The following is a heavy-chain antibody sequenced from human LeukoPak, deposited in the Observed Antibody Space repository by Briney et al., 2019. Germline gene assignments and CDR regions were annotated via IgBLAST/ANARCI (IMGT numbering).Heavy chain of an antibody. CDR2: ISYDGSNK. J-gene: IGHJ6*02. CDR3: AKAGLRFLEWLFDV. CDR1: GFTFSSYG. D-gene: IGHD3-3*01. V-gene: IGHV3-30*18. Sequence: PGGSLRVSCAASGFTFSSYGMHWVRQAPGNGLEWVAVISYDGSNKYYADFVKGRFTISRDNSKNTLYLQMNSLRAEDTAVYYCAKAGLRFLEWLFDVWGQGTTVTVSS.